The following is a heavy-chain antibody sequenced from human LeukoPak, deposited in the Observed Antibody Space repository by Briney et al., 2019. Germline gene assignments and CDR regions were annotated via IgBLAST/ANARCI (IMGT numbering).Heavy chain of an antibody. Sequence: ASVKVSCKASGYTFINYDINWVRQATGQGLEWMGWMNPNSGNTGYAQKFQGRVTMTRNTSISTAYMELSSLRSEDTAVYYCARGLSRQQLAPPGYWGQGTLVTVSS. CDR3: ARGLSRQQLAPPGY. D-gene: IGHD6-6*01. J-gene: IGHJ4*02. V-gene: IGHV1-8*01. CDR2: MNPNSGNT. CDR1: GYTFINYD.